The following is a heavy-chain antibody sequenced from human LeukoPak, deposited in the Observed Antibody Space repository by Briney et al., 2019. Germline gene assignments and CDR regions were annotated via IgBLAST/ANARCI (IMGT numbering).Heavy chain of an antibody. D-gene: IGHD4-11*01. CDR1: GFTFSSYE. CDR2: ITSSGNTM. Sequence: PGGSLRLSCAASGFTFSSYEMNWVRQAPGKGLEWVSFITSSGNTMDYADSVKGRFTISRDNAKNSLYLQMNSLRADDTAVYYCARLRSKYWFDPWGQGTLVTVSS. CDR3: ARLRSKYWFDP. J-gene: IGHJ5*02. V-gene: IGHV3-48*03.